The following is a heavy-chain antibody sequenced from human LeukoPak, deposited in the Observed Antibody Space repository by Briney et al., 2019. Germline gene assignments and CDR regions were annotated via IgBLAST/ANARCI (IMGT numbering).Heavy chain of an antibody. CDR2: ISYDGSNK. Sequence: PGGSLRLSCAASGFTFSSYAMHWVRQAPGKGLEWVAVISYDGSNKYYADSVKGRFTISRDNSKNTLYLQMNSLRAEDTAVYYCARESMIVVVIKGAFDIWGQGTMVTVSS. D-gene: IGHD3-22*01. V-gene: IGHV3-30*04. J-gene: IGHJ3*02. CDR3: ARESMIVVVIKGAFDI. CDR1: GFTFSSYA.